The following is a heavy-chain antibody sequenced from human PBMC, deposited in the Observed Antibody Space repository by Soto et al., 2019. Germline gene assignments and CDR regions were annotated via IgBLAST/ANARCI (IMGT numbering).Heavy chain of an antibody. CDR2: IIPIFGTA. Sequence: ASVKVSCKASGGTFSSYAISWVRQAPGQGLEWMGGIIPIFGTANYAQKFQGRVTITADESTSTAYMELSSLRSEDTAVYYCARTSHDYGGNDGPAYGMDVWGQGTTVTVSS. CDR1: GGTFSSYA. D-gene: IGHD4-17*01. J-gene: IGHJ6*02. V-gene: IGHV1-69*13. CDR3: ARTSHDYGGNDGPAYGMDV.